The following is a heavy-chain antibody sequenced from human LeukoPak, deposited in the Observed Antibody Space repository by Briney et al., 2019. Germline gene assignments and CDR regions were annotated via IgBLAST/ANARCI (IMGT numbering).Heavy chain of an antibody. V-gene: IGHV4-34*01. CDR1: GGSFSGYY. J-gene: IGHJ4*02. CDR3: ARGRITIFGVDDY. CDR2: INHSGST. D-gene: IGHD3-3*01. Sequence: PSETLSLTCAVYGGSFSGYYWSWIRQPPGKGLEWIGEINHSGSTNYNPSLKSRVTISVDTSKNQFSLKLSSVTAADTAVYYCARGRITIFGVDDYWGQGTLVTVSS.